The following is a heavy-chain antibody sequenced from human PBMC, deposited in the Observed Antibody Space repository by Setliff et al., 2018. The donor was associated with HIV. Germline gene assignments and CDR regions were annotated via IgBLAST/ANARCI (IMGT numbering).Heavy chain of an antibody. V-gene: IGHV1-69*13. CDR3: ATNPEMATINYYYYYMDV. CDR2: IIPIFGTP. D-gene: IGHD5-12*01. CDR1: GYTFSNYG. Sequence: SVKVSCKASGYTFSNYGLSWVVQAPGQGLEWMGQIIPIFGTPRYAQKFQGRVTITADESTSTVYMELSSLRSEDTAVYYCATNPEMATINYYYYYMDVWGKGTTVTVSS. J-gene: IGHJ6*03.